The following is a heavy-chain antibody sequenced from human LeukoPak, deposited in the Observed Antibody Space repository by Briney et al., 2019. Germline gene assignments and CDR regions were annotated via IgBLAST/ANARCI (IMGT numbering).Heavy chain of an antibody. CDR3: ARANALYCSSTSCLFDY. Sequence: ASVKVSCKASGYTLTGYYMHWVRQAPGQGLGWMAWINPNSGGTYYAQNFHDRITMTRDTSISTAYMELSRLRSDVTAIYYCARANALYCSSTSCLFDYWGQGTLVTVSS. V-gene: IGHV1-2*02. J-gene: IGHJ4*02. CDR1: GYTLTGYY. D-gene: IGHD2-2*01. CDR2: INPNSGGT.